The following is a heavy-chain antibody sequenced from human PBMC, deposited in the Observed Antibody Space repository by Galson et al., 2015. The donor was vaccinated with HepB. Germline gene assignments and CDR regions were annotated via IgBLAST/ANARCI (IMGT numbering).Heavy chain of an antibody. CDR3: VKDKSYSSGWYFDY. CDR1: GFTFSSYA. D-gene: IGHD6-19*01. Sequence: SLRLSCAASGFTFSSYAMHWVRQAPGKGLEYVSAISSNGGSTYYADSVKGRFTISRDNSKNTLYLQMSSLRAEDTAVYYCVKDKSYSSGWYFDYWGQGTLVTVSS. J-gene: IGHJ4*02. V-gene: IGHV3-64D*06. CDR2: ISSNGGST.